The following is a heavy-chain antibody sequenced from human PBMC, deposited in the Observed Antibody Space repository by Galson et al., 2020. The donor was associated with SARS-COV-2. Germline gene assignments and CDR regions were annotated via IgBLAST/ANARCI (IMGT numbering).Heavy chain of an antibody. J-gene: IGHJ4*02. D-gene: IGHD6-19*01. CDR3: AKDRGGSGWFLDY. CDR1: GFTFSAYW. V-gene: IGHV3-30*18. CDR2: ISYDGSNK. Sequence: GGSLRLSCAASGFTFSAYWMHWVRQVPGKGLEWVAVISYDGSNKYYADSVKGRFTISRDNSKNTLYLQMNSLRAEDTAVYYCAKDRGGSGWFLDYWGQGTLVTVSS.